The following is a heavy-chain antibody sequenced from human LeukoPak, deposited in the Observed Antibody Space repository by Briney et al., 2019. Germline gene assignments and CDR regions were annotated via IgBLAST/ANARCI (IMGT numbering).Heavy chain of an antibody. CDR3: APGGPYYYDSSGA. V-gene: IGHV1-69*13. CDR1: GGTFSSYA. D-gene: IGHD3-22*01. CDR2: IIPIFGTA. J-gene: IGHJ4*02. Sequence: ASVKVSCKASGGTFSSYAISWVRQAPGQGLEWMGGIIPIFGTANYAQKFQGRVTITADESTSTAYMELSSLRSEDTAVYYCAPGGPYYYDSSGAWGQGTLVTVSS.